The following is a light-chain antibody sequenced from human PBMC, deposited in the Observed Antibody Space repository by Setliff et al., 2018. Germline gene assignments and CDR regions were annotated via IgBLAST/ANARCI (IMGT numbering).Light chain of an antibody. CDR3: SSYAGSNIWGYV. CDR1: SSDVGGYNY. Sequence: QSALAQPPSASGSPGQSVTISCTGTSSDVGGYNYVSWYQQQPGKAPKLMVYGVNKRPSGVPDRFSGSKSGNTASLTVSGLQAEDEADYYCSSYAGSNIWGYVFGTGTKVTVL. J-gene: IGLJ1*01. V-gene: IGLV2-8*01. CDR2: GVN.